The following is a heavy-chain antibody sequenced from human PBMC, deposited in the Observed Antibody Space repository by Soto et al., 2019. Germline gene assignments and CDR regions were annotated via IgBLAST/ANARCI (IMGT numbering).Heavy chain of an antibody. CDR2: INHSGST. Sequence: PSETLSLTCAVDGGSFSGYYYNWIRQPPGKGLEWIGEINHSGSTNYNPSLKSRVTISVDKSKNQFSLKLSSVTAADTAVYYCARIAAAGIFFDYWGQGTLVTVSS. CDR3: ARIAAAGIFFDY. D-gene: IGHD6-13*01. CDR1: GGSFSGYY. V-gene: IGHV4-34*01. J-gene: IGHJ4*02.